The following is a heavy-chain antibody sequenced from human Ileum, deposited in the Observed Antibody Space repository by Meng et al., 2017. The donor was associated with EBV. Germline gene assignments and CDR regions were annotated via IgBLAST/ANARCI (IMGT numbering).Heavy chain of an antibody. CDR3: ARGTGADY. D-gene: IGHD3-10*01. CDR2: IIPALGTP. V-gene: IGHV1-69*06. J-gene: IGHJ4*02. Sequence: QGQLVQSGPEGTNPGSAVKVSCRSSGSTFSVYGITWVRRAPGQGLEWMGGIIPALGTPKYARKFQDRLTITADKSTSTGYMELHSLTSNDTAVYFCARGTGADYWGQGTLVTVSS. CDR1: GSTFSVYG.